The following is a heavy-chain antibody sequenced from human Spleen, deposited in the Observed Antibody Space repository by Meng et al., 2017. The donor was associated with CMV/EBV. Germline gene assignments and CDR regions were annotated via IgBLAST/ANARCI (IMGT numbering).Heavy chain of an antibody. CDR3: ARRYCSSTSCYKNYYYYGMDV. CDR1: EYSFTSYW. J-gene: IGHJ6*02. V-gene: IGHV5-51*01. Sequence: GESLKISCKGSEYSFTSYWIGWVRQMPGKGLEWMGIIYPGDSDTRYSPSFQGQVTISADKSISTAYLQWSSLKASDTAMYYCARRYCSSTSCYKNYYYYGMDVWGQGTTVTVSS. D-gene: IGHD2-2*02. CDR2: IYPGDSDT.